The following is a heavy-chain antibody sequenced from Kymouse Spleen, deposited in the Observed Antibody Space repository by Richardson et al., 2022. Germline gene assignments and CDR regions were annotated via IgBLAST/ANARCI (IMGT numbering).Heavy chain of an antibody. V-gene: IGHV3-9*01. CDR1: GFTFDDYA. CDR2: ISWNSGSI. J-gene: IGHJ4*02. D-gene: IGHD7-27*02. CDR3: AKDL*LGRPTLTT. Sequence: EVQLVESGGGLVQPGRSLRLSCAASGFTFDDYAMHWVRQAPGKGLEWVSGISWNSGSIGYADSVKGRFTISRDNAKNSLYLQMNSLRAEDTALYYCAKDL*LGRPTLTTGAREPWSPSPQ.